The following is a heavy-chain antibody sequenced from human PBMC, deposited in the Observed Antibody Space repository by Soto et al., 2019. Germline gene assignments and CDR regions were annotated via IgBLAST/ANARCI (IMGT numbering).Heavy chain of an antibody. CDR3: AKLDYYDSSGYPVDY. D-gene: IGHD3-22*01. CDR1: GFTFSSYG. Sequence: GGSLRLSCAASGFTFSSYGMHWVRQASGKGLEWVAVISYDGSNKYYADSVKGRFTISRDNSKNTLYLQMNSLRAEDTAVYYCAKLDYYDSSGYPVDYWGQGTLVTVSS. J-gene: IGHJ4*02. CDR2: ISYDGSNK. V-gene: IGHV3-30*18.